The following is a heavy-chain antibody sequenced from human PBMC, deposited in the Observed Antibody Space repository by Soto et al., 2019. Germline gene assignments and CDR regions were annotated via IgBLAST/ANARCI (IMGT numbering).Heavy chain of an antibody. CDR2: IYRSGST. J-gene: IGHJ5*02. CDR1: SGSITSSNW. CDR3: ARRDYDLVSGSPNGDNGFDP. Sequence: QVQLQESGPGLVKPSGTLSLTCAVSSGSITSSNWWSWVRRPPGKGLEWIGDIYRSGSTNYNASLKSRVTISVDKSKNQFFLKLNSVTAADTAVYYCARRDYDLVSGSPNGDNGFDPWGQGTLVIVSS. V-gene: IGHV4-4*02. D-gene: IGHD5-12*01.